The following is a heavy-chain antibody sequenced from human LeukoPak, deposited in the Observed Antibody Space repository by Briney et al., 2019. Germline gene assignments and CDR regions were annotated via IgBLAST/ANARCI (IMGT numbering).Heavy chain of an antibody. J-gene: IGHJ4*02. D-gene: IGHD2-15*01. CDR2: IIPILGIA. CDR1: GGTFSSYA. CDR3: ARDIYCSGGSCYSDY. V-gene: IGHV1-69*04. Sequence: GASVKVSCKASGGTFSSYAISWVRQAPGQGLEWMGRIIPILGIANYAQKFQGRVTITADKSTSTAYMELSSLRSEDTAVYYCARDIYCSGGSCYSDYWGQGTLVTVSS.